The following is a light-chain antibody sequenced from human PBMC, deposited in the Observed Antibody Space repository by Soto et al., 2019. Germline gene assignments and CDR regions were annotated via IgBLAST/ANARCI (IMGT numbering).Light chain of an antibody. J-gene: IGKJ1*01. CDR3: QQYHNWWT. V-gene: IGKV3-15*01. CDR1: QSVNSN. Sequence: EILMTQSPASLSVSPGEGATLSCRASQSVNSNLAWYQQKPGQAPRLLIYGASIRATGIPARFSGSGSGTEFTLTISSLQSEDFAVYYCQQYHNWWTFGQGTKVEIK. CDR2: GAS.